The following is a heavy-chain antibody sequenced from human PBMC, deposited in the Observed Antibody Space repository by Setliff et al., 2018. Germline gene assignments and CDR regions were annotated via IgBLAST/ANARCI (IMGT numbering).Heavy chain of an antibody. CDR3: AREWWELLGVAFDI. V-gene: IGHV4-39*07. D-gene: IGHD2-15*01. CDR2: IYHSGST. CDR1: GGSISSSSYY. Sequence: PSETLSLTCTVSGGSISSSSYYWGWIRQPPGKGLEWIGSIYHSGSTNYNPSLKSRVTISVDKSKNQFSLKLSSVTAADTAVYYCAREWWELLGVAFDIWGQGTMVTVSS. J-gene: IGHJ3*02.